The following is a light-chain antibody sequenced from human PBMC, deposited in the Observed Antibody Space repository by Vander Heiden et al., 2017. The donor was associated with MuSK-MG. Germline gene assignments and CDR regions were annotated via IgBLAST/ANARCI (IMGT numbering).Light chain of an antibody. Sequence: DIVLTQSPATLSLSPGERATLSCRASQSVGSYLAWYQQKPGQAPRLLIYDASNRATGIPARFSGSGSGTDFTLTISSLEPEDFAVYYCQQRSNWPPTIGGGTKVEIK. CDR2: DAS. J-gene: IGKJ4*01. V-gene: IGKV3-11*01. CDR3: QQRSNWPPT. CDR1: QSVGSY.